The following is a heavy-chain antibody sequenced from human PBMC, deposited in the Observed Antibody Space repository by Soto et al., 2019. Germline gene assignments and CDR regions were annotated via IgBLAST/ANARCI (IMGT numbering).Heavy chain of an antibody. J-gene: IGHJ5*02. CDR2: IYYSGST. D-gene: IGHD2-2*02. V-gene: IGHV4-59*01. Sequence: PSETLSLTCTVSGGSISSYYWSWIRQPPGKGLEWIGYIYYSGSTNYNPSLKSRVTISVDTSKNQCSLKLSSVTAADTAVYYCARFACSSTSCYTENWFDPWGQGTLVTVSS. CDR3: ARFACSSTSCYTENWFDP. CDR1: GGSISSYY.